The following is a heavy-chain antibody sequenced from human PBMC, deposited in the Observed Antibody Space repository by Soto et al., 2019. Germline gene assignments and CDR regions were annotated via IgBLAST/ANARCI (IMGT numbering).Heavy chain of an antibody. CDR2: IDWEGDK. V-gene: IGHV2-70*01. D-gene: IGHD6-6*01. J-gene: IGHJ4*02. Sequence: SGPTLVNPTQTLTLTCTFSGFSLSTTGMCVSWIRQPPGKALEWLALIDWEGDKYYSTSLKTRLTISKDASKNQVVLTMANMDPVDTATYYCARRAAYSSSYFFDYWGQGTLVTVS. CDR1: GFSLSTTGMC. CDR3: ARRAAYSSSYFFDY.